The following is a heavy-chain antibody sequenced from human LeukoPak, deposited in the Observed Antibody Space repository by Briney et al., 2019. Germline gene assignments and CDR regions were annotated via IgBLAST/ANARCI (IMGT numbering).Heavy chain of an antibody. Sequence: PGGSLRLSCTASGFTFGDYAMSWFRQAPGKGLEWIGFIRSKAYGGTTEYAASVKGRFTISRDDSKSIAYLQMNSLKTEDTAVYYCTRDFSGIWYGTTDYWGQGTLVTVSS. CDR1: GFTFGDYA. CDR2: IRSKAYGGTT. CDR3: TRDFSGIWYGTTDY. D-gene: IGHD6-13*01. J-gene: IGHJ4*02. V-gene: IGHV3-49*03.